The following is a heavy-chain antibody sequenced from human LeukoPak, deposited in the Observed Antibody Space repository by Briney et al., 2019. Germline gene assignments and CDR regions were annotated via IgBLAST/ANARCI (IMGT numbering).Heavy chain of an antibody. J-gene: IGHJ4*02. CDR1: GFTFSSYA. CDR2: ISGSGGST. D-gene: IGHD3-22*01. Sequence: GGSLRLSRAASGFTFSSYAKSWVRQAPGKGLEWVSGISGSGGSTYYADSVKGRFTISRDNSKNTLYLQMNSLRAEDTAVYYCAKAREGYYYDSSGYYGYFDYWGQGTLVTVSS. V-gene: IGHV3-23*01. CDR3: AKAREGYYYDSSGYYGYFDY.